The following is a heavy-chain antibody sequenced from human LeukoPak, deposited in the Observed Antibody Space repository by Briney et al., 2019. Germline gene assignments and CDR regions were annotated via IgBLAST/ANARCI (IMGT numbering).Heavy chain of an antibody. V-gene: IGHV3-48*03. CDR3: ARVTVVAPDNAFDI. D-gene: IGHD3-22*01. CDR1: GFTFSSYE. J-gene: IGHJ3*02. CDR2: ISSSGSTI. Sequence: GGSLRLSCAASGFTFSSYEMNWVRQAPGKGLEWVSYISSSGSTIYYADSVKGRSTISRDNAKNSLYLQMNSLRAEDTAVYYCARVTVVAPDNAFDIWGQGTMVTVSS.